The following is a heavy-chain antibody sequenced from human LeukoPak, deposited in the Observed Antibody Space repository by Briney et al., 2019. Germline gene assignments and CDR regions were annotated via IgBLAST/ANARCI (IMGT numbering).Heavy chain of an antibody. J-gene: IGHJ6*02. Sequence: GGSLRLSCEASGFTFWNYGVHWVRQAPGKGLEWVAVISYDGRNQQYADSVKGRFTMSRDNSRNTVCLQLNSLRTEDTAVYYCAKDRRMMSAYYGMDVWGQGTTVIVSS. CDR1: GFTFWNYG. D-gene: IGHD3-16*01. CDR3: AKDRRMMSAYYGMDV. V-gene: IGHV3-30*18. CDR2: ISYDGRNQ.